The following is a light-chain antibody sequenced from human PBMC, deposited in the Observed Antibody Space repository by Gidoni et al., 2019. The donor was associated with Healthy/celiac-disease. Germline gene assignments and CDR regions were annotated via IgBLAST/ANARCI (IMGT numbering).Light chain of an antibody. CDR3: QQRSNWPLIT. CDR2: DAS. Sequence: EIVLTQSPATLSLSPGETATLSCRASQSVSSYLAWYQQTPGQALRLLIYDASNRATGIPARFSGSGSGTDFTPTISSLEPEDFAVYYCQQRSNWPLITFGQGTRLEIK. J-gene: IGKJ5*01. CDR1: QSVSSY. V-gene: IGKV3-11*01.